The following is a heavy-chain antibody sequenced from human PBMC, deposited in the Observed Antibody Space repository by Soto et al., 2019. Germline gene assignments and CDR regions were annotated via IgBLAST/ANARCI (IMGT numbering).Heavy chain of an antibody. CDR1: GGSISSGSYH. J-gene: IGHJ4*02. CDR2: IYYGGSS. D-gene: IGHD1-26*01. CDR3: ARVEGSSYYFRHDC. V-gene: IGHV4-31*03. Sequence: TRSLTCTVSGGSISSGSYHWSWSRQHPGRGREGIGNIYYGGSSYYNPSLKSRATISIDTSKDQFSLRLGSVTAADTAVYYCARVEGSSYYFRHDCWGRGTLVTVSS.